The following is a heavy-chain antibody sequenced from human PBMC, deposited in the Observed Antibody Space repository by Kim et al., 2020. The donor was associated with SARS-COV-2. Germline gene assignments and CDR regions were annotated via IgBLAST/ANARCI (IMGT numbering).Heavy chain of an antibody. CDR1: GGSISSGSYY. CDR3: AREAPITMILVVIID. J-gene: IGHJ4*02. CDR2: IYTSGST. Sequence: SETLSLTCTVSGGSISSGSYYWSWIRQPARKGLEWIGRIYTSGSTNYNPSLKSRVTISVDTSKNQFSLNLSSVTAADTAVYYCAREAPITMILVVIIDWGQGTLVTVSS. V-gene: IGHV4-61*02. D-gene: IGHD3-22*01.